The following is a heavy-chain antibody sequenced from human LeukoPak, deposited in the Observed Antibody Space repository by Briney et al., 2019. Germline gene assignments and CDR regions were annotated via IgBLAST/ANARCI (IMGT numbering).Heavy chain of an antibody. CDR3: ASVLNSGSYYFDY. J-gene: IGHJ4*02. CDR1: GGSISSSSYY. CDR2: IYYSGST. V-gene: IGHV4-39*01. Sequence: SETLSLTCTVSGGSISSSSYYWGWIRQPPGKGLEWIGSIYYSGSTYYNPSLKSRVTISVDTSKNQFSLKLSSVTAADTAVYYCASVLNSGSYYFDYWGQGTLVTVSS. D-gene: IGHD1-26*01.